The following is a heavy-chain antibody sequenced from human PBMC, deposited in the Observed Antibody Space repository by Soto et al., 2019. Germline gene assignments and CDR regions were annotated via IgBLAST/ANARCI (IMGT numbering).Heavy chain of an antibody. V-gene: IGHV3-30*18. J-gene: IGHJ4*02. D-gene: IGHD2-8*02. Sequence: QVQLVESGGGVVQPGRSLRLSCVASGFTFSSCAMHWVRQVPGKGLEWLAVVTHDGTLYPYADSVKGRFSISRDNSRKTLYLQMTGLRPKDTAVYYCVKDRSDTWSFDYWGQGTLVTVSS. CDR1: GFTFSSCA. CDR3: VKDRSDTWSFDY. CDR2: VTHDGTLY.